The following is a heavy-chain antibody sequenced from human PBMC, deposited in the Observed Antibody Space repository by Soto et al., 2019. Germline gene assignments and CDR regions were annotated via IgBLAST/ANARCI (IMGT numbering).Heavy chain of an antibody. Sequence: PSETLSLTCTVSAASFSKYYWSWIRQPPGKGLEWIGYIYFNGNTNYIPSLKRRVTISIDTSKKQISLNLTSVTDADTAVYYCASVTFGGVVLAHWGQGTLVTSPQ. V-gene: IGHV4-59*01. CDR1: AASFSKYY. CDR2: IYFNGNT. D-gene: IGHD3-16*01. J-gene: IGHJ4*02. CDR3: ASVTFGGVVLAH.